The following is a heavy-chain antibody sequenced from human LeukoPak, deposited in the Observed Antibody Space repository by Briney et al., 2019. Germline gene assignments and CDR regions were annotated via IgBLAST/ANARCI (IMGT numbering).Heavy chain of an antibody. V-gene: IGHV3-23*01. D-gene: IGHD2-2*01. CDR1: GFTFSSYA. J-gene: IGHJ4*02. CDR3: AKGGGPYHLPTDY. Sequence: GGSLRLSCAASGFTFSSYAMNWVRQAPGKGLEWVSAITSAGNTYYADSVKGRFTISRDSSKNTLYLQMDSLRSEDTAVYYCAKGGGPYHLPTDYWGQGTLVTVSS. CDR2: ITSAGNT.